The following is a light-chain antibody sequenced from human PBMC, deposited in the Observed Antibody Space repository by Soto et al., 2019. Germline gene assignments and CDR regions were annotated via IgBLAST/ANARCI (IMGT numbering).Light chain of an antibody. V-gene: IGKV3-11*01. Sequence: EIVLPQSPATLSLSPGERATLSCRASQSVSSYLAWYQQKPGQAPRLLIYDASNRATGIPARFSGSGSGTDFTLTISSLEPEDFAVYYCHQRSNWPPAFGQGTNLESK. CDR3: HQRSNWPPA. CDR2: DAS. J-gene: IGKJ2*01. CDR1: QSVSSY.